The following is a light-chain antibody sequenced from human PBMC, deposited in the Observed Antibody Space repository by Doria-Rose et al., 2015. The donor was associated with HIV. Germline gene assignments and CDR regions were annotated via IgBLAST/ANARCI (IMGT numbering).Light chain of an antibody. CDR2: DTS. J-gene: IGKJ1*01. Sequence: DLRVTQSPSAMSASVGDRVTITCRASRDISNYLAWYQQKPGKAPKRLIYDTSSLHSGVPSRFSGSGSGTEFTLTISSLKPEDFATYYCLQHNSYTRTGGQGNKEDIK. V-gene: IGKV1-17*03. CDR1: RDISNY. CDR3: LQHNSYTRT.